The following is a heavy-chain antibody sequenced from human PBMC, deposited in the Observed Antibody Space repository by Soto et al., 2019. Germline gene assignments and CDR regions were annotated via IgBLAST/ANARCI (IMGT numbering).Heavy chain of an antibody. J-gene: IGHJ6*03. CDR3: ARAGRPGYSSSSEYYYYYMDV. Sequence: EVQLVESGGGLVQPGGSLRLSCAASGFTFSSYAMHWVRQAPGKGLEYVSAISSNGGSTYYANSVKGRFTISRDNSKNTLYLQMGSLRAEDMAVYYCARAGRPGYSSSSEYYYYYMDVWGKGTTVTVSS. D-gene: IGHD6-6*01. CDR1: GFTFSSYA. V-gene: IGHV3-64*01. CDR2: ISSNGGST.